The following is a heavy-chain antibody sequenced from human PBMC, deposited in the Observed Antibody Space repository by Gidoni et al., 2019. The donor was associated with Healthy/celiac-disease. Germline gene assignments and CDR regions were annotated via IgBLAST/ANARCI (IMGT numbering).Heavy chain of an antibody. CDR2: ISSSSSTI. V-gene: IGHV3-48*01. CDR3: ARDPGYGGNAY. Sequence: EVQLVESGGGLVQPGGSPRLSCAASGFTFSSYSMNWVRQAPGKGLEWVSYISSSSSTIYYADSVKGRFTISRDNAKNSLYLQMNSLRAEDTAVYYCARDPGYGGNAYWGQGTLVTVSS. D-gene: IGHD4-17*01. J-gene: IGHJ4*02. CDR1: GFTFSSYS.